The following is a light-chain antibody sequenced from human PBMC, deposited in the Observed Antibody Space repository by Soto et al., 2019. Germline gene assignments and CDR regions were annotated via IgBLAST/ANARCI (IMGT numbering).Light chain of an antibody. J-gene: IGKJ5*01. CDR3: QQCNNWTRT. CDR2: NAH. V-gene: IGKV3-15*01. Sequence: EIVITQSPATLSVSPGERATLSCRASQSVSTNLAWYQQKPGQAPRLLIYNAHTRETGIPARFSGSGSGTEFTLTISSLQSEDFAFYYCQQCNNWTRTFGQGTRLEIK. CDR1: QSVSTN.